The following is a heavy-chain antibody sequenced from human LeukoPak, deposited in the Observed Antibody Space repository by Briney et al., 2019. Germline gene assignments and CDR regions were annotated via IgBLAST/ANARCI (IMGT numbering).Heavy chain of an antibody. CDR3: ARTTLALDAFDI. J-gene: IGHJ3*02. V-gene: IGHV5-51*01. CDR2: IYPGDSDT. Sequence: GESLKISFKGSGYPFTSYWIGWVRPMPGKGLEWMGIIYPGDSDTRYSPSFQGQVTISADKSISTAYLQWSSLKASDTAMYYCARTTLALDAFDIWGQGTMVTVSS. CDR1: GYPFTSYW. D-gene: IGHD1-14*01.